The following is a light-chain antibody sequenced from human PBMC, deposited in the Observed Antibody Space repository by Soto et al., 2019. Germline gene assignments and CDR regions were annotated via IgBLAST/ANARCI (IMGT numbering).Light chain of an antibody. CDR3: QQHGISHIT. CDR2: GAS. V-gene: IGKV3-15*01. Sequence: EIVMTQSPATLSVSPGERATLSCRASQSMSSNLAWYQQRPGQAPRLLIYGASTRATGIPARFSGSGSGTDFTLTISRLEPEDFAVYYCQQHGISHITFGQGTRLEIK. CDR1: QSMSSN. J-gene: IGKJ5*01.